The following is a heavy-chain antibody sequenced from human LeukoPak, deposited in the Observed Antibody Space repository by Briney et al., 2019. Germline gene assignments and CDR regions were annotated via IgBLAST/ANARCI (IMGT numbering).Heavy chain of an antibody. CDR3: ARDLGAAARRCGWFDP. Sequence: ASVKVSRKASGYTFTSYGISWVRQAPGQGLEWMGWISAYNGNTNYAQKLQGRVTMTTDTSTSTAYMELRSLRSDDTAVYYCARDLGAAARRCGWFDPWGQGTLVTVSS. V-gene: IGHV1-18*01. J-gene: IGHJ5*02. CDR2: ISAYNGNT. D-gene: IGHD6-6*01. CDR1: GYTFTSYG.